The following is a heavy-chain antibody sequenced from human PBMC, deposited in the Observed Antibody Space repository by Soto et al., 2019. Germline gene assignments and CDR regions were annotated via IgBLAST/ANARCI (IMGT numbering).Heavy chain of an antibody. Sequence: ASVKVSCKASGYTFTSYGISWVRQAPGQGLEWMGWISAYNGNTNYTQKLQGRVTMTTDTSTSTAYMELRSLRSDDTAVYYCARVCDYGDYLDYWGQGTLVTVSS. CDR2: ISAYNGNT. CDR3: ARVCDYGDYLDY. CDR1: GYTFTSYG. D-gene: IGHD4-17*01. J-gene: IGHJ4*02. V-gene: IGHV1-18*04.